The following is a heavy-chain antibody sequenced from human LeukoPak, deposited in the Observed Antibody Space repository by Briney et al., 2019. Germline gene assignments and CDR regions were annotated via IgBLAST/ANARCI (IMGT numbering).Heavy chain of an antibody. CDR2: ISYDGSNE. D-gene: IGHD3-10*01. J-gene: IGHJ4*02. CDR1: GFTFSSYG. V-gene: IGHV3-30*18. CDR3: AKVNSMVRGVTYYFDY. Sequence: PGRSLRLSCAASGFTFSSYGMHWVRQAPGKGLEWVAVISYDGSNEYYADSVKGRFAISRDNSKNTLYLQMNSLRAEDTAVYYCAKVNSMVRGVTYYFDYWGQGTLVTVSS.